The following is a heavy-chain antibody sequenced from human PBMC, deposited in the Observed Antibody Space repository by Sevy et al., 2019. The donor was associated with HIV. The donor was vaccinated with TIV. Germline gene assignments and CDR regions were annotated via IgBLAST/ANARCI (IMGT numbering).Heavy chain of an antibody. J-gene: IGHJ3*02. Sequence: GGSLRLSCAASGFTFGNALMSWVRQAPGKGLEWVGRIKSKTDGGTTDYAAPVKGRFTISRDDSKNTLYLQMNSLKTEDTAVYYCTTIGVATAFDIWGQGTMVTVSS. V-gene: IGHV3-15*01. CDR3: TTIGVATAFDI. CDR1: GFTFGNAL. D-gene: IGHD5-12*01. CDR2: IKSKTDGGTT.